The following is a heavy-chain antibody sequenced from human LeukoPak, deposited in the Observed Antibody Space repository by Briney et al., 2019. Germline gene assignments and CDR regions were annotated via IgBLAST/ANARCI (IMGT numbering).Heavy chain of an antibody. J-gene: IGHJ5*02. CDR3: ARVDPAFGVVIIGNNWFDP. Sequence: ASVKVSYKASGYTFTSYGISWVRQAPGQGLEWMGWISAYNGNTNYAQKLQGRVTMTTDTSTSTAYMELRSLRSDDTAVYYCARVDPAFGVVIIGNNWFDPWGQGTLVTVSS. CDR1: GYTFTSYG. D-gene: IGHD3-3*01. V-gene: IGHV1-18*01. CDR2: ISAYNGNT.